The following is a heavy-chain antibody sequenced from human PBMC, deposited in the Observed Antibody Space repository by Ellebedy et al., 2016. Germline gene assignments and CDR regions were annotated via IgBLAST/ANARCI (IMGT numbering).Heavy chain of an antibody. CDR1: GFSFSSYA. V-gene: IGHV3-23*01. CDR3: AKDHISGNGVYDAFDI. D-gene: IGHD6-13*01. Sequence: GGSLRLSCAASGFSFSSYAMSWVRQAPGKGLEWVSTIGGGPTFYADSVKGRFTISRDDSRDTLYLQMNSLSPEDTAIYYCAKDHISGNGVYDAFDIWGQGTMVTVSS. J-gene: IGHJ3*02. CDR2: IGGGPT.